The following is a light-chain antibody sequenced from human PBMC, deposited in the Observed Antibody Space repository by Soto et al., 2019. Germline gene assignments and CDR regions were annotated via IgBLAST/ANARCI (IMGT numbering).Light chain of an antibody. CDR2: TAS. V-gene: IGKV3-20*01. CDR3: QQYGTSPWT. J-gene: IGKJ1*01. Sequence: EIVLTQSPGTLSLSPGERATLSCRASQSVSSNYLAWYQQKPGQAPRLLIYTASGRATGIPDRFSGSGSGTGFPLTISRVEPEDFAVYYCQQYGTSPWTFGQGTKVEIK. CDR1: QSVSSNY.